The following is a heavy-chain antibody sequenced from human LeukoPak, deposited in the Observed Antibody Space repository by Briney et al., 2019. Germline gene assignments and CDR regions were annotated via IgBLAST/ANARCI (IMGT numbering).Heavy chain of an antibody. V-gene: IGHV3-30*02. CDR2: IRHDGSNK. CDR1: GFTFSSYG. J-gene: IGHJ5*02. CDR3: ARDGTRGFDP. D-gene: IGHD6-13*01. Sequence: GGSLRLSCAASGFTFSSYGMHWVRQAPGKGLEWVAFIRHDGSNKYYADSVKGRFTISRDNSKNTLYLQMNSLRAEDTAVYYCARDGTRGFDPWGQGTLVTVSS.